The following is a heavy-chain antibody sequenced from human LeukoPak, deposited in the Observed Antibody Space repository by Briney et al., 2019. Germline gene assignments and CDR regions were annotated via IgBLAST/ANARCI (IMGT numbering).Heavy chain of an antibody. Sequence: SETLSLTCSVSGGSISSLYWSWTRQPPGKGLEWIGYIYYTGSTNYNPSLKGRVTMFVDMSKNQFSLRLSSVTAADTAVYYCARHRAYSSSSPFDYWGQGTLVTVSS. J-gene: IGHJ4*02. CDR1: GGSISSLY. CDR3: ARHRAYSSSSPFDY. V-gene: IGHV4-59*08. D-gene: IGHD6-6*01. CDR2: IYYTGST.